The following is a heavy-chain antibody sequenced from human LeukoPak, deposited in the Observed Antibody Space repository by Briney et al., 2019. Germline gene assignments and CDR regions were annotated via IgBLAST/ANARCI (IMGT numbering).Heavy chain of an antibody. V-gene: IGHV4-61*01. CDR1: GGSVNSGSYY. CDR3: ARSSDWFDP. CDR2: IYYSGST. Sequence: PSETLSLTCTVSGGSVNSGSYYWSWIRQPPGKGLEWIGYIYYSGSTNYNPSLKSRVTISVDTSKNQFSLKLSSVTAADTAVYYCARSSDWFDPWGQGTLVTVSS. J-gene: IGHJ5*02. D-gene: IGHD2-2*01.